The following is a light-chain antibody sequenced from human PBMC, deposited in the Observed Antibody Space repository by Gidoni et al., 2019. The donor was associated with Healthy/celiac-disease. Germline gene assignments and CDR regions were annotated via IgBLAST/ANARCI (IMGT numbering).Light chain of an antibody. CDR2: LGS. CDR3: MQALQTPYT. V-gene: IGKV2-28*01. CDR1: QCLLHSNGYNY. Sequence: DIVTTQSPLSLPVTPGEPASISCRSSQCLLHSNGYNYLDWYLQKPGQSPQLLIYLGSNRASGVPDRFSGSGSGTDFTLKISRVEAEDVGVYYCMQALQTPYTFGQGTKLEIK. J-gene: IGKJ2*01.